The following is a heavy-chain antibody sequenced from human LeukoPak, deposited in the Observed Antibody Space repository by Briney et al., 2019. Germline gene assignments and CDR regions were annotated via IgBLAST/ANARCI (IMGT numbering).Heavy chain of an antibody. D-gene: IGHD3-22*01. CDR1: GYTFTSYY. Sequence: ASVKVSCKASGYTFTSYYMHWVRQAPGQGLEWMGIINPSGGSTSYAQKFQGRVTMTRDTSTSTVYMELSSLRSEDTAVYYCARQYYYDSSGYFSHAYYYGMDVWGQGTTVTVSS. CDR3: ARQYYYDSSGYFSHAYYYGMDV. J-gene: IGHJ6*02. V-gene: IGHV1-46*01. CDR2: INPSGGST.